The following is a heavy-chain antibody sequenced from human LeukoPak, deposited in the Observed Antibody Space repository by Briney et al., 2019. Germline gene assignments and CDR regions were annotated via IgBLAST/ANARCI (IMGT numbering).Heavy chain of an antibody. J-gene: IGHJ3*02. Sequence: ASVKVSCKASGYTFTGYYIHWVRQAPGQGLEWMGWMNPNSGGTKYAQEFQGRVTMTRDTSISTAYMELSRLRSDDTAVYYCARERSGSYSSDAFDIWGQGTVVTVSS. V-gene: IGHV1-2*02. CDR3: ARERSGSYSSDAFDI. CDR1: GYTFTGYY. D-gene: IGHD1-26*01. CDR2: MNPNSGGT.